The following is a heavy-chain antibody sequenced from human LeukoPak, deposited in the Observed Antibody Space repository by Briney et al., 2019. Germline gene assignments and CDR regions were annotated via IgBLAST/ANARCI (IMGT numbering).Heavy chain of an antibody. CDR1: GGTFSSYA. V-gene: IGHV1-69*05. D-gene: IGHD2-15*01. CDR2: IIPIFGTA. CDR3: ARVYCSGGSCYDGRFDY. J-gene: IGHJ4*02. Sequence: GSSVKVSXKASGGTFSSYAISWVRQAPGQGLEWMGGIIPIFGTANYAQKFQGRVTITTDESTSTAYMELSSLRSEDTAVYYCARVYCSGGSCYDGRFDYWGQGTLVTVSS.